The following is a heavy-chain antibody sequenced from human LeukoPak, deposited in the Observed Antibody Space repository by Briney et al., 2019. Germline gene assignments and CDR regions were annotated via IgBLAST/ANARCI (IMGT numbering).Heavy chain of an antibody. Sequence: PGGSLRLSCVVSGFPFNMYSMNWVRQAPGKGLEWVSAISVSGGSTYYADSVKGRFTISRDNSKNTLYLQMNSLRAEDTAVYYCAKLGVGYRMITFGGVIVMEWGQGTLVTVSS. D-gene: IGHD3-16*02. CDR1: GFPFNMYS. CDR2: ISVSGGST. J-gene: IGHJ4*02. V-gene: IGHV3-23*01. CDR3: AKLGVGYRMITFGGVIVME.